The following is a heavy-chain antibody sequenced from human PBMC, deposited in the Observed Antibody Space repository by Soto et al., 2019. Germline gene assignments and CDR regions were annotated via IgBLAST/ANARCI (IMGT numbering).Heavy chain of an antibody. CDR2: ISGSGGST. CDR1: GFTFSSYA. J-gene: IGHJ4*02. CDR3: AKDWGKQQLFSFDY. D-gene: IGHD6-13*01. Sequence: GGSLRLSCAASGFTFSSYAMSWVRQAPGKGLEWVSAISGSGGSTYYADSVKGRFSISRVNYKNTLYLQMNSLRAEDSAVYYCAKDWGKQQLFSFDYWGQGTLVTVSS. V-gene: IGHV3-23*01.